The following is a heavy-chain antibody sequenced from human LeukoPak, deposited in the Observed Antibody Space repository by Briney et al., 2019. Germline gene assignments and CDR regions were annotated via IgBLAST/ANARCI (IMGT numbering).Heavy chain of an antibody. CDR2: IHHSGST. Sequence: SETLSLTCAVYGGSFSGYYWSWIRQPPGKGLEWIGEIHHSGSTNYNPSLKSRVTISVDTSKNQFSLKLSSVTAADTAVYYCARGSSYCSSTSCFRTKKNWFDPWGQGTLVTVSS. CDR1: GGSFSGYY. V-gene: IGHV4-34*01. J-gene: IGHJ5*02. D-gene: IGHD2-2*01. CDR3: ARGSSYCSSTSCFRTKKNWFDP.